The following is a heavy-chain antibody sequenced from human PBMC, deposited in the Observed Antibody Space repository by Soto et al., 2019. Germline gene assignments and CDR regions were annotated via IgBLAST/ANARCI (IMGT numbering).Heavy chain of an antibody. V-gene: IGHV3-33*01. Sequence: QVQVVESGGGVVQPGRSLRLSCAASGFTFSSYGMHWVREAAGKGLEWVAVIWYDGSSKYYVDSVKGRFTISRDNSKNTLYLQMNCLRAEDTAVYSCARHIAADAFDLWGQAAMLTVSS. CDR2: IWYDGSSK. D-gene: IGHD6-13*01. CDR1: GFTFSSYG. J-gene: IGHJ3*01. CDR3: ARHIAADAFDL.